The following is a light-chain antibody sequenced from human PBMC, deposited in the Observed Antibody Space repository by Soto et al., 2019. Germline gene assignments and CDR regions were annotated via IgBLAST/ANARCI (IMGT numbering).Light chain of an antibody. J-gene: IGKJ1*01. CDR2: GAS. Sequence: EIVMTQSPATLSVSPGERVTLSCWASQSVRTNLAWYQHKPGQAPRLLIYGASNRAAGFPARFSGSGSGTEFTLTITSLQSEDFAVYYCQQYNDNWPTFGQGTKVEIK. CDR1: QSVRTN. V-gene: IGKV3-15*01. CDR3: QQYNDNWPT.